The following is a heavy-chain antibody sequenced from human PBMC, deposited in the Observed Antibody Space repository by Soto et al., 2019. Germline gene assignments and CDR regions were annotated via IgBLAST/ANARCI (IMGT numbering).Heavy chain of an antibody. J-gene: IGHJ2*01. Sequence: EVQLLESGGGLVQPGGSLRLSCAASGFTFSSYAMSWVRQAPGKGLEWVSAISGSGGSTYYADSVKGRFTISRDNSKNXXDGQMNSLRAEDTAVYYCAKDGPTTVVAPEWYFDLWGRGTLVTVSS. CDR3: AKDGPTTVVAPEWYFDL. CDR1: GFTFSSYA. D-gene: IGHD2-15*01. V-gene: IGHV3-23*01. CDR2: ISGSGGST.